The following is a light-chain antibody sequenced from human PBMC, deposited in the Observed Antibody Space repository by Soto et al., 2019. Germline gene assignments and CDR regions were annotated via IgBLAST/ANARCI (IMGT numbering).Light chain of an antibody. V-gene: IGKV3-20*01. CDR2: DAS. CDR3: QQYGSIPWT. J-gene: IGKJ1*01. CDR1: ESVVSNY. Sequence: EIVLTQSPGTLSLSPGERATLSCRATESVVSNYLAWYQLKPGQAPRLLIYDASSRATGIPDRFSCCGSGTDFALTISRLEPEEFAVYDCQQYGSIPWTFGQGTKVEIK.